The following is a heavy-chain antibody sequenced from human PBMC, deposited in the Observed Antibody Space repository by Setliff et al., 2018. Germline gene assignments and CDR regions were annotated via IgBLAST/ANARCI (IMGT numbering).Heavy chain of an antibody. CDR1: GGSISSSSYY. CDR2: IYYSGST. CDR3: ARGRIQLWKYYFDY. Sequence: SETLSLTCTVSGGSISSSSYYWGWIRQPPGKGLEWIGSIYYSGSTYYNPSLKSRVTISVNTSKNQFSLKLSSVTAADTAVYYCARGRIQLWKYYFDYWGQGTLVTVSS. D-gene: IGHD5-18*01. V-gene: IGHV4-39*01. J-gene: IGHJ4*02.